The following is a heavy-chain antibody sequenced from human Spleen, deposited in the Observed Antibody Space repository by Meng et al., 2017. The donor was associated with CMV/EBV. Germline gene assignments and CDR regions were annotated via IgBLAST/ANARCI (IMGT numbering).Heavy chain of an antibody. V-gene: IGHV3-21*05. CDR2: ISSSSSYI. Sequence: GESLKISCAASGFDFSNDDMEWVRQAPGKGLQWISFISSSSSYIYYADSLKGRFTISRDSAKNSLYLQMNSLRAEDTAVYYCARGGSYPYYFDYWGQGTLVTVSS. J-gene: IGHJ4*02. CDR3: ARGGSYPYYFDY. D-gene: IGHD1-26*01. CDR1: GFDFSNDD.